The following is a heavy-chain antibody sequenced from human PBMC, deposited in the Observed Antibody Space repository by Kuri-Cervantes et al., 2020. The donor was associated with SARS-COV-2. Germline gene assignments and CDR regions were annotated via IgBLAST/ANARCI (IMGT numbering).Heavy chain of an antibody. CDR1: GGSISSYY. J-gene: IGHJ6*02. Sequence: GSLRLSCTVSGGSISSYYWSWIRQPPGKGLEWIGYIYYSGSTNYNSSLKSRVTISVDTSKNQFSLKLSSVTAADTVVYYCARETYYYDSSGYYYLYGMDVWGQGTTVTVSS. CDR3: ARETYYYDSSGYYYLYGMDV. D-gene: IGHD3-22*01. CDR2: IYYSGST. V-gene: IGHV4-59*01.